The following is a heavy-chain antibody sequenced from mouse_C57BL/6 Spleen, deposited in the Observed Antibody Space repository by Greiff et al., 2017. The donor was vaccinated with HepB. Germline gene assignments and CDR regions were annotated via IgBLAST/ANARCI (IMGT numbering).Heavy chain of an antibody. V-gene: IGHV1-50*01. J-gene: IGHJ2*01. D-gene: IGHD2-2*01. CDR2: IDPSDSYT. CDR1: GYTFTSYW. Sequence: QVQLKQPGAELVKPGASVKLSCKASGYTFTSYWMQWVKQRPGQGLEWIGEIDPSDSYTNYNQKFKGKATLTVDTSSSTAYMQLSSLTSEDSAVYYCARWGMVTTLYYFDYWGQGTTLTVSS. CDR3: ARWGMVTTLYYFDY.